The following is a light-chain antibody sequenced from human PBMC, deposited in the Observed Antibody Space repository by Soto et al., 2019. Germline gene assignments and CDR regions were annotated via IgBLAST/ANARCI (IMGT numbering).Light chain of an antibody. J-gene: IGLJ3*02. CDR3: AAWDSSLTTWV. CDR2: GDN. CDR1: TSNIGINS. V-gene: IGLV1-47*01. Sequence: QPVLTQPPSASGTPGQRVTISCSGTTSNIGINSVHWFQQLPGTAPKPLIYGDNQRPSGVPDQFSASKSGTSASLAISGLRSGDEGDYYCAAWDSSLTTWVFGGGTKLTVL.